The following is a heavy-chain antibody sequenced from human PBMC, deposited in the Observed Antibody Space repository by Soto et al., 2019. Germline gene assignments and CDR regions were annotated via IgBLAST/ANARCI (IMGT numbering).Heavy chain of an antibody. J-gene: IGHJ3*02. D-gene: IGHD3-9*01. CDR2: TGTRRKYT. CDR3: VRDRDWAFDI. Sequence: PXGPLRLSLSASGYALRDYSMSWVRQAPGKGLEWVSYTGTRRKYTFYADSVRGRFTISRDDARNSVYLQLNSLRDEDTAVYYCVRDRDWAFDISGQGTMVTVSS. CDR1: GYALRDYS. V-gene: IGHV3-11*06.